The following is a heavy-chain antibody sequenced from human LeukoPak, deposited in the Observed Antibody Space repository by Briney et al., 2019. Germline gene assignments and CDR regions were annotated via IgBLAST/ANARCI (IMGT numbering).Heavy chain of an antibody. V-gene: IGHV3-23*01. CDR2: ISDSGGST. CDR1: GIILSKYG. D-gene: IGHD3-22*01. J-gene: IGHJ4*02. Sequence: GGSLTLSCLVSGIILSKYGMSWVRQAPGKGLEWVAGISDSGGSTNYADSVKGRLTISRDNPKNTLYLQMTSLRAEDTAVYFCATRGVVIRVILVGFQKEAYYFDSWGQGALVTVSS. CDR3: ATRGVVIRVILVGFQKEAYYFDS.